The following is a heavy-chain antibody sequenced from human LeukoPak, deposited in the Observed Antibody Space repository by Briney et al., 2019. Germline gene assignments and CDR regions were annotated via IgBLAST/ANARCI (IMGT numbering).Heavy chain of an antibody. CDR1: GGSISNYY. CDR3: XRXXAXXXXXLGL. Sequence: SETLSLTCTVSGGSISNYYWNWIRQPAGKGLEWIGRIHASGTTNYNPSLKIGVTMSLDTSKNQFSLNLNSVTAADTAVYYCXRXXAXXXXXLGLXXXGXLVTVS. V-gene: IGHV4-4*07. CDR2: IHASGTT. J-gene: IGHJ2*01. D-gene: IGHD3-16*01.